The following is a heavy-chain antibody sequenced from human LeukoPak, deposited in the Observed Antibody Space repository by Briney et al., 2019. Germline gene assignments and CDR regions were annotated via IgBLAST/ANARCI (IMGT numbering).Heavy chain of an antibody. Sequence: PSETLSLTCTVSGGSISSYYWSWIRQPPGRGLEWIGYIYYSGSTNYNPSLKSRVTISVDTSKNQFSLEVSSVTAADTAVYYCARLVGATEAFDIWGQGTMVTVSS. CDR3: ARLVGATEAFDI. V-gene: IGHV4-59*01. CDR2: IYYSGST. D-gene: IGHD1-26*01. CDR1: GGSISSYY. J-gene: IGHJ3*02.